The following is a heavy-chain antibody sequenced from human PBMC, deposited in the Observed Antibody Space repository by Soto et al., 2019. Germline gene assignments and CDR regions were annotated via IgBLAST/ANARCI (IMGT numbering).Heavy chain of an antibody. CDR1: GFTFSSLG. CDR2: ISYDGNNK. CDR3: ARQFDSSGWYYYYYGMDV. Sequence: ESGGGVVQPGRSLRLSCAASGFTFSSLGMHWVRQAPGKGLEWVAIISYDGNNKYYADSVQGRFTISRDNSKNTLYLQMNSLRAEDTAVYYCARQFDSSGWYYYYYGMDVWGQGTTVTVS. D-gene: IGHD6-19*01. V-gene: IGHV3-30*03. J-gene: IGHJ6*02.